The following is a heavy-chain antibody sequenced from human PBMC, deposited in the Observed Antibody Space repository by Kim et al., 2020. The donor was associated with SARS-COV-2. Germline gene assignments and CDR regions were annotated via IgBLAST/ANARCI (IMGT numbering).Heavy chain of an antibody. CDR1: GFTFSSYG. CDR2: IYTGAVST. Sequence: GGSLRLSCTASGFTFSSYGMNWVRQAPGKGLEWVSVIYTGAVSTYYAVSVKGRFTISRDDSKNTLYLQMNSLRAEDTAVYYCAKDSGGGYYYYYGMDVWGQGTTVTVSS. V-gene: IGHV3-23*03. CDR3: AKDSGGGYYYYYGMDV. J-gene: IGHJ6*02. D-gene: IGHD3-10*01.